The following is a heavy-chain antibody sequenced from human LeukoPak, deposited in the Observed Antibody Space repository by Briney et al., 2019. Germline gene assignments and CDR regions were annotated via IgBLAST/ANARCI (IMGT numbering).Heavy chain of an antibody. CDR2: ISAYNGKT. CDR1: GYTFTSYG. V-gene: IGHV1-18*04. J-gene: IGHJ5*02. CDR3: ARNYCSSTSCYPWFDP. D-gene: IGHD2-2*01. Sequence: ASVKVSCKASGYTFTSYGISWVRQAPGQGLEWMGWISAYNGKTNYAQKLQGRVTMTTDTSTSTAYMELRSLRSDDTAVYYCARNYCSSTSCYPWFDPWGQGTLVTVSS.